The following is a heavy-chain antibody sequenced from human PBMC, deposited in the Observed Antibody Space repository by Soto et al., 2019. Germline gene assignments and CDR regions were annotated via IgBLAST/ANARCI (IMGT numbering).Heavy chain of an antibody. CDR1: GGSISSYY. D-gene: IGHD6-13*01. Sequence: SETLSLTCTVSGGSISSYYWSWIRQPPGKGLEWIGYIYYSGSTNYNPSLKSRVTISVDTSKNQFSLKLSSVTAADTAVYYCARQATGYSSSWYDYWGQGTLVTVSS. CDR2: IYYSGST. J-gene: IGHJ4*02. CDR3: ARQATGYSSSWYDY. V-gene: IGHV4-59*08.